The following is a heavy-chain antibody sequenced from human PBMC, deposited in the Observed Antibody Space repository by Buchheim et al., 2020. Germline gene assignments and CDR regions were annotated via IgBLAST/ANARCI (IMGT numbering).Heavy chain of an antibody. V-gene: IGHV3-30-3*01. CDR1: GFTFSSYA. D-gene: IGHD2-2*01. CDR3: ARDPREYQLLLGGGWFDP. Sequence: QVQLVESGGGVVQPGRSLRLSCAASGFTFSSYAMHWVRQAPGKGLEWVAVISYDGSNKYYADSVKGRFTISSDNSKKTLYLQMNSLRAEDTAVYYCARDPREYQLLLGGGWFDPWGQGTL. CDR2: ISYDGSNK. J-gene: IGHJ5*02.